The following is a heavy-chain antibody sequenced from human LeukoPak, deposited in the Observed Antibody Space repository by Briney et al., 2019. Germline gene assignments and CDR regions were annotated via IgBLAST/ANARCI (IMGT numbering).Heavy chain of an antibody. D-gene: IGHD2-2*01. CDR1: GYTFTSYG. Sequence: GASVTVSCKASGYTFTSYGISWVRQAPGQGLEWMGWISAYNGNTNYAQKLQGRVTMTTDTSTSTAYMELRSLRSDDTAVYYCARDDCSSTSCYGDPFDYWGQGTLVTVSS. J-gene: IGHJ4*02. CDR2: ISAYNGNT. CDR3: ARDDCSSTSCYGDPFDY. V-gene: IGHV1-18*01.